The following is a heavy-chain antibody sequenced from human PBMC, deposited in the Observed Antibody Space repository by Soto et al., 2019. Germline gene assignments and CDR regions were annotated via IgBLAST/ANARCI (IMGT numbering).Heavy chain of an antibody. D-gene: IGHD6-13*01. CDR2: ISGSGGST. V-gene: IGHV3-23*01. CDR1: GFTFSSYA. J-gene: IGHJ4*02. Sequence: GGSLRLSCAASGFTFSSYAMSWVRQAPGKGLEWVSAISGSGGSTYYADSVKGRFTISRDNSKNTLYLQMNSLRAEDTAVYYCAKDASRTRSSSWYYFDYWGQGTLVTVSS. CDR3: AKDASRTRSSSWYYFDY.